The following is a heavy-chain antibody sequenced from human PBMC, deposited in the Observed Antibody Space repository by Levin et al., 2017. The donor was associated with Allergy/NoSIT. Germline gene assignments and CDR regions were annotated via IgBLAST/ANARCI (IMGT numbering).Heavy chain of an antibody. D-gene: IGHD6-19*01. V-gene: IGHV4-34*01. J-gene: IGHJ5*01. CDR2: INHSGST. Sequence: PGGSLRLSCAVYGGSFSGYYWSWIRQPPGKGLEWIGEINHSGSTNYNPSLKSRVTISVDTSKNQFSLKLSSVTAADTAVYYCARGGDSSGWFGYWGQGTLVTVSS. CDR1: GGSFSGYY. CDR3: ARGGDSSGWFGY.